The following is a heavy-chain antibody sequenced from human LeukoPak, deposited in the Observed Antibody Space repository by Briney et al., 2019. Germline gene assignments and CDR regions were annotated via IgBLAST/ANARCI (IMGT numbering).Heavy chain of an antibody. J-gene: IGHJ4*02. CDR2: ISSSNNYI. CDR1: GFTFSNYN. Sequence: PGGSLRLSCAASGFTFSNYNMNWVRQAPGKGLEWVSSISSSNNYIYYADSVKGRFTISRDNAKNSLYLQINSLRAEDTAVYYCARGEDYWGQGTLVTVSS. CDR3: ARGEDY. V-gene: IGHV3-21*01.